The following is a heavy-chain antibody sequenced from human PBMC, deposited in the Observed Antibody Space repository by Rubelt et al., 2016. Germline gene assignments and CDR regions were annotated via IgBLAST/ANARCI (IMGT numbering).Heavy chain of an antibody. CDR2: IYYSGSA. CDR3: ARGHPSRRHMDV. V-gene: IGHV4-59*01. J-gene: IGHJ6*03. CDR1: GGSISSYY. Sequence: QVQLQQWGAGLLKSSETLSLTCTVSGGSISSYYWSWIRQPPGKGLEWIGYIYYSGSANYNHSLKSRVTISVDTPKNHFSLKLSSATAADTAVNYCARGHPSRRHMDVWGKGTTVTVSS.